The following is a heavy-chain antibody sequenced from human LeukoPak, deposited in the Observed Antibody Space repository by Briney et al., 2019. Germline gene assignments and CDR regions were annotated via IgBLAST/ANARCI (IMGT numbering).Heavy chain of an antibody. Sequence: ASVKVSCKASGYTFTSYGISWVRQAPGQGLEWMGWISAYNGNTNYAQKLQGRVTMTTDTSTSTAYMELRSLRSDDTAVYYCARGTGDCYNLGDFDYWGQGTLVTVSS. D-gene: IGHD5-24*01. V-gene: IGHV1-18*04. CDR3: ARGTGDCYNLGDFDY. CDR1: GYTFTSYG. CDR2: ISAYNGNT. J-gene: IGHJ4*02.